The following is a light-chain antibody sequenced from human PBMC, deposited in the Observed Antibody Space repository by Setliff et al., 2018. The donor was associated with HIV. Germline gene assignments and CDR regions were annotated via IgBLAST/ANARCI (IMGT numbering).Light chain of an antibody. CDR2: DVT. J-gene: IGLJ1*01. CDR3: CSYAARQTSYV. CDR1: SSDVGGYDY. V-gene: IGLV2-11*01. Sequence: QSALTQPRSVSGSPGQSVTISCTGTSSDVGGYDYVSWIQQQPGKAPELMIYDVTRRPSGVPDRFSGSRSGNTASLTISGLQADDEAYYYCCSYAARQTSYVFGTGTKVTVL.